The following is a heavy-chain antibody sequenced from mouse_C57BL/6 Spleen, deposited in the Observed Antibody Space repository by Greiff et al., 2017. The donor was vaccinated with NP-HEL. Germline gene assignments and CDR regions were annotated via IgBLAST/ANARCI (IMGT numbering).Heavy chain of an antibody. Sequence: EVMLVESGGGLVKPGGSLKLSCAASGFTFSSYAMSWVRQTPEKRLEWVATIIDGGSYTYYPDNVKGRFTISRDNAKNNLYLQMSHLKSEDTAMYYCARDQRYDYDALYAMDYWGQGTSVTVSS. CDR3: ARDQRYDYDALYAMDY. D-gene: IGHD2-4*01. CDR2: IIDGGSYT. V-gene: IGHV5-4*01. CDR1: GFTFSSYA. J-gene: IGHJ4*01.